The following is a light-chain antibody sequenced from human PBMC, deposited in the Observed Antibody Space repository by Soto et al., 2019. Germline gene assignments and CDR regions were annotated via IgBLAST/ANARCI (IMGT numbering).Light chain of an antibody. CDR3: QQHERSPRT. Sequence: SVLTLSPRTLSLSPGERSSLSCRACQSISSSYLAWSQQPPRQAPRLLLYGPSSRATGIPVRASGSGSGTDFAFTINSRELETFEVYYYQQHERSPRTFGQGTKVDIK. V-gene: IGKV3-20*01. CDR2: GPS. CDR1: QSISSSY. J-gene: IGKJ1*01.